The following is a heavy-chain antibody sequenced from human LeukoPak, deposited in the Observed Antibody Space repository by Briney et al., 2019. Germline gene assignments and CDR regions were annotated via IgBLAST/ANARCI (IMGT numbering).Heavy chain of an antibody. Sequence: PGGSLRLSCAASGFSVSSYDLNWVRQAPGKGLEWVSAISGSGGSTYYADSVKGRFTISRDNSKNTLYLQMNSLRAEDTAVYYCAKDVFIAAALRAFDIWGQGTMVTVSS. CDR3: AKDVFIAAALRAFDI. CDR1: GFSVSSYD. J-gene: IGHJ3*02. CDR2: ISGSGGST. V-gene: IGHV3-23*01. D-gene: IGHD6-13*01.